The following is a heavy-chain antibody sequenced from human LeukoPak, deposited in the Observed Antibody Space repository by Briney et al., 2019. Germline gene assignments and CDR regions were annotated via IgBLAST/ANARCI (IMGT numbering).Heavy chain of an antibody. D-gene: IGHD4-23*01. CDR3: AKDRGLFYGGLLY. J-gene: IGHJ4*02. V-gene: IGHV3-21*01. CDR1: GFTFSSFS. CDR2: ISSGGDYK. Sequence: PGGSLRLSCAASGFTFSSFSMNWVRQAPGKGLEWVSSISSGGDYKHYADSVKGRFTISRDNSKNTLYLQMNSLRAEDTAVYYCAKDRGLFYGGLLYWGQGTLVTVSS.